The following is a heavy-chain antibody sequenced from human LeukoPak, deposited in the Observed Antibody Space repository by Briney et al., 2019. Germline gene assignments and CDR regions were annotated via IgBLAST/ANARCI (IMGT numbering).Heavy chain of an antibody. CDR1: GGSISSWDYY. CDR2: IHSSGST. CDR3: ATKPNGDYFFDY. Sequence: PSQTLSLTCTVSGGSISSWDYYWSWIRQPPGKGLEWIGYIHSSGSTYYNPSLKSRVTISVDTSNNQFSLRLSSVTAADTAVYYCATKPNGDYFFDYWGQGTLVTVSS. V-gene: IGHV4-30-4*01. D-gene: IGHD4-17*01. J-gene: IGHJ4*02.